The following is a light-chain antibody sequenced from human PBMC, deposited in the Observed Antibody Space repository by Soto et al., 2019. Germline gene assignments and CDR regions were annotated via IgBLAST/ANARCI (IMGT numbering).Light chain of an antibody. CDR2: DAS. Sequence: EVVMTQSPGTLSVSPGERAILSCRASQSLTTNLAWYQQKPGQAPRLLIHDASTRATGIPARFSGSGSGTEFTLTISSLQSEDFVVYYCQQYDDWPLTFGQGTRLEI. V-gene: IGKV3-15*01. CDR3: QQYDDWPLT. J-gene: IGKJ5*01. CDR1: QSLTTN.